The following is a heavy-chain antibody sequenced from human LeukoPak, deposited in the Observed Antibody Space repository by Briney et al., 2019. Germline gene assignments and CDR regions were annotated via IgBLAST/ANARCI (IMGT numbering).Heavy chain of an antibody. V-gene: IGHV4-31*03. CDR3: ARGGDRRGFDY. J-gene: IGHJ4*02. CDR1: GGSITDGGYY. D-gene: IGHD1-14*01. CDR2: IYDSGTT. Sequence: TLSPTCTVAGGSITDGGYYWSWIRQHPGKGLEWIGYIYDSGTTYYSPALQSRVTISVDTSDNKFSLNLRSLTAADTAVYYCARGGDRRGFDYWGQGTLVTVSS.